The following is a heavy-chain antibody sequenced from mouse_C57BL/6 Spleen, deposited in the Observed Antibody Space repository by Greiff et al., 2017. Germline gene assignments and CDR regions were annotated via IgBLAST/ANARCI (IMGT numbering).Heavy chain of an antibody. Sequence: EVQLQQSGPELVKPGASVQMSCKASGYTFTDYNMHWVKQSHGKSLEWLGYINPNNGGTSYNQKFKGKATLTVNKSSSTAYMELRSLTSEDSAVYYCANDGYYGYFDYWGQGTTLTVSS. CDR3: ANDGYYGYFDY. CDR1: GYTFTDYN. D-gene: IGHD2-3*01. CDR2: INPNNGGT. J-gene: IGHJ2*01. V-gene: IGHV1-22*01.